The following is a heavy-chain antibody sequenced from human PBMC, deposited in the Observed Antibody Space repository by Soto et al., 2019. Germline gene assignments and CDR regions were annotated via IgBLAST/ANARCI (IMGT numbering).Heavy chain of an antibody. Sequence: EVQLLESGGGLVQPGGSLRLSCAASGFTFSSYAMSWVRQAPGKGLEWVSGISGSGGSTYYADSVKGRLTISRDNYKNTLFLQMNGLRAEDTAVYYCAKDLGDSSGYYVGYSDYWGQGTLVTVSS. V-gene: IGHV3-23*01. CDR2: ISGSGGST. CDR1: GFTFSSYA. CDR3: AKDLGDSSGYYVGYSDY. D-gene: IGHD3-22*01. J-gene: IGHJ4*02.